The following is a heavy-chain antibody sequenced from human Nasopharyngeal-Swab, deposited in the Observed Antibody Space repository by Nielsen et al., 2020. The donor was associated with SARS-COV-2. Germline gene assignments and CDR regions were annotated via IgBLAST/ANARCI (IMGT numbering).Heavy chain of an antibody. Sequence: GESLKISCAASDFPFTNYWMHWVRQAPGKGLEWVAFIRYDGSNKYYADSVKGRFTISRDNSKNTLYLQMNSLRAEDTAVYYCARDYYYDSSGFGYFQHWGQGTLVTVSS. CDR2: IRYDGSNK. CDR1: DFPFTNYW. V-gene: IGHV3-30*02. D-gene: IGHD3-22*01. CDR3: ARDYYYDSSGFGYFQH. J-gene: IGHJ1*01.